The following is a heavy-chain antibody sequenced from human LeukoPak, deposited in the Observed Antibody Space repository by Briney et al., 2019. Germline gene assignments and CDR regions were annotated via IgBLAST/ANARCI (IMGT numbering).Heavy chain of an antibody. V-gene: IGHV3-48*01. D-gene: IGHD2-2*01. CDR2: ISPRSDII. CDR1: GFTLRSFS. J-gene: IGHJ6*03. CDR3: AKREGYCSSTSCYEHMDV. Sequence: GGSLRLSCTASGFTLRSFSMNWVRQAPGKGLGWVSHISPRSDIISYADSVKGRFTISRDNAKNSLYLHMNSLRADDMAVYYCAKREGYCSSTSCYEHMDVWGKGTTVTVSS.